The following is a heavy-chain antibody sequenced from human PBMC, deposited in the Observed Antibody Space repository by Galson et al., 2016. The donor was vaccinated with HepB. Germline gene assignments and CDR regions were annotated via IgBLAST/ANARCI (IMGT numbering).Heavy chain of an antibody. CDR2: IYSSGNT. CDR3: ARGVYTEAKEHLFDF. Sequence: TLSLTCSVSGGSMRRGEFYWTWVRQHPGKGLEWIGYIYSSGNTHYNPSLMSRLSMSVDTSKKQFSLTLRSVTAADTAVYFCARGVYTEAKEHLFDFWGQGTVVTVSS. V-gene: IGHV4-31*03. D-gene: IGHD6-6*01. CDR1: GGSMRRGEFY. J-gene: IGHJ3*01.